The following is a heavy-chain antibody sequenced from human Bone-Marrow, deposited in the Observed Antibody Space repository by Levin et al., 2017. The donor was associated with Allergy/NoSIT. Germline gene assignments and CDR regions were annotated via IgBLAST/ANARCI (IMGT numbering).Heavy chain of an antibody. D-gene: IGHD3-16*01. V-gene: IGHV2-5*02. CDR3: AHRLRVTVPADHAHVWGVFDY. Sequence: ESGPTLVKPTQSLTLTRTLSGFSLSTSGVGVGWIRQPPGKALEWLAVIYWDDDKRYSPSLKKRLTITKDTSKNQVVLTMTNMDPVDTATYFCAHRLRVTVPADHAHVWGVFDYWGQGSLVTVSS. J-gene: IGHJ4*02. CDR1: GFSLSTSGVG. CDR2: IYWDDDK.